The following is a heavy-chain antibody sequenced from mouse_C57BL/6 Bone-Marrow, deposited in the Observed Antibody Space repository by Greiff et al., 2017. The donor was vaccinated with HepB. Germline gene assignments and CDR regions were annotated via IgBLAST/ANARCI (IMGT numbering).Heavy chain of an antibody. CDR1: GYAFSSSW. V-gene: IGHV1-82*01. Sequence: QVQLKESGPELVKPGASVKISCKASGYAFSSSWMNWVKQRPGKGLEWIGRIYPGDGDTNYNGKFKGKATLTADKSSSTAYMQLSSLTSEDSAVYFCARCPYYGLFAYWGQGTLVTVSA. CDR3: ARCPYYGLFAY. J-gene: IGHJ3*01. D-gene: IGHD1-1*02. CDR2: IYPGDGDT.